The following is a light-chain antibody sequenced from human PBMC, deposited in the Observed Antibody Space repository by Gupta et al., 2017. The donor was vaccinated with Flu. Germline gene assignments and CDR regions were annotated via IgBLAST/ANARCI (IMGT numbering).Light chain of an antibody. V-gene: IGKV2-28*01. CDR2: LGS. Sequence: DIVMTQSPLSLPVTPGEPASISCRSSQSLLHSNGYNYLDWYLQKPCQSPQLLIYLGSNRDAGVPDRFRGSGSGKYFTLKISRGEEEDVGVYYCWLPLQNPMCTFGQGTRMEIK. CDR3: WLPLQNPMCT. J-gene: IGKJ2*02. CDR1: QSLLHSNGYNY.